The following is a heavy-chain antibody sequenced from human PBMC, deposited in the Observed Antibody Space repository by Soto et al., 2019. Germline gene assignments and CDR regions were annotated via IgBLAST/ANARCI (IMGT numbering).Heavy chain of an antibody. CDR3: ARDGYKGSWFDP. D-gene: IGHD5-12*01. CDR2: IYYSGNT. J-gene: IGHJ5*02. Sequence: PSETLSLSYNVSGGSLRGSGHCRSWIRQPPGKGLEWIGSIYYSGNTYYNPSLKSRVTISVDTSKNQFSLKLSSVTAADTAVYYCARDGYKGSWFDPWRQGTLDTVSS. V-gene: IGHV4-39*07. CDR1: GGSLRGSGHC.